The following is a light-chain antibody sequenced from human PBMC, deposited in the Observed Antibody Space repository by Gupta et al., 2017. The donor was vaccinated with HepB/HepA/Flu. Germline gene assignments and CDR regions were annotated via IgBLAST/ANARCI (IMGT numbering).Light chain of an antibody. CDR3: QQSYNTPWT. Sequence: DVQVTQSPSSLSASIGDRVTISCRASQNINTYLAWYQQKPGKAPKLLIYSASSLQSGVPSRFSGSGSATDFTLTISSLQPEDFAIYFCQQSYNTPWTFGQGTKVEI. CDR2: SAS. J-gene: IGKJ1*01. CDR1: QNINTY. V-gene: IGKV1-39*01.